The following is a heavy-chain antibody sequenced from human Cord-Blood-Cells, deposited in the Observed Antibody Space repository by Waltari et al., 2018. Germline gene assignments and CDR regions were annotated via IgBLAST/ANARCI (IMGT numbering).Heavy chain of an antibody. V-gene: IGHV3-30*18. CDR2: KSYDGRTK. CDR1: GFTFSSYG. D-gene: IGHD2-15*01. Sequence: QVQLVESGGGVVQPGRSLRLSCAASGFTFSSYGMHWVRQAPGKVLEWVAVKSYDGRTKYYADFVKGRFTISRDNSKNTLDLQMNSLRAEDTAVYYCAKDRIYGDFDYWAQGTPVTVSS. CDR3: AKDRIYGDFDY. J-gene: IGHJ4*02.